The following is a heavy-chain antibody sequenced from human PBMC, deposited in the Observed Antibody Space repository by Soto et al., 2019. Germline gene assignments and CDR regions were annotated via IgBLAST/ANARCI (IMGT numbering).Heavy chain of an antibody. V-gene: IGHV3-21*01. CDR3: ARVVSFGDYDVFDY. CDR1: GFTFSSYS. CDR2: ISSSSSYI. Sequence: EVQLVESGGGLVKPGGSLRLSCAASGFTFSSYSMNWVRQAPGKGLEWVSSISSSSSYIYYADSEKGRFTISRDNAKNSLYLQMNSLRAEDTAVYYCARVVSFGDYDVFDYWGQGTLVTVSS. J-gene: IGHJ4*02. D-gene: IGHD4-17*01.